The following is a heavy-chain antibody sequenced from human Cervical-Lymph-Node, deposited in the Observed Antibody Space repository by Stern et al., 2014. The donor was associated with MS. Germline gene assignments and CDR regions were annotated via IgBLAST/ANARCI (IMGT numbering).Heavy chain of an antibody. J-gene: IGHJ6*02. CDR3: ATDRDDFRSGYSAPTKGYGLDV. V-gene: IGHV1-24*01. CDR2: FDPEDGET. D-gene: IGHD3-3*01. Sequence: QLVESGAEVKKPGASVKGSCKVSGYTLTELSMHWVRQAPGKGLEWMGGFDPEDGETIYAQKFQGRVTMTEDTSTDTAYMELSSLRSEDTAVYYCATDRDDFRSGYSAPTKGYGLDVWGQGTTVTVTS. CDR1: GYTLTELS.